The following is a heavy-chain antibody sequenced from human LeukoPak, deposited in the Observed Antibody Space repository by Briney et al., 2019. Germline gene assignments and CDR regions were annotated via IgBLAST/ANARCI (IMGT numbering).Heavy chain of an antibody. Sequence: GASVKVSCKASGYTFTGYYMHWVRQAPGQGLEWMGWINPNSGGTNLAQKFQGRVTMTRDTSISTAYMELSRLRSDDTAVYYCARGLIWFGELSFDYWGQGTLVTVSS. CDR1: GYTFTGYY. CDR3: ARGLIWFGELSFDY. V-gene: IGHV1-2*02. CDR2: INPNSGGT. D-gene: IGHD3-10*01. J-gene: IGHJ4*02.